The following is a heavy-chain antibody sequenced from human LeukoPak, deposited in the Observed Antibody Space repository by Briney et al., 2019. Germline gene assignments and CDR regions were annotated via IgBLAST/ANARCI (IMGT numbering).Heavy chain of an antibody. D-gene: IGHD6-19*01. Sequence: SETLSLTCAVSGGSISSSNWWSWVRQPPGKGLEWIGEIYHSGSTNYNPSLKSRVTISVDKSKNQFSLKLSSVTAADTAIYYCARDGRAGSLFAYWGQGTLVTVSS. V-gene: IGHV4-4*02. CDR1: GGSISSSNW. CDR3: ARDGRAGSLFAY. CDR2: IYHSGST. J-gene: IGHJ4*02.